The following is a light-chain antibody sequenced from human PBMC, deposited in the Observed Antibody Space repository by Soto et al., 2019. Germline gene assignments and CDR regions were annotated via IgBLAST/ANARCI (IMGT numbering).Light chain of an antibody. CDR2: GAS. CDR3: QQSGSSPLT. CDR1: QSVSSSY. V-gene: IGKV3-20*01. Sequence: EIVLTQSPGTLSLSPGDRATLSCKASQSVSSSYLAWYQQKPGQAPRLIIYGASIRATGIPDRFSGSGSGTDFTLTISRLEPEDFAVYYCQQSGSSPLTFGGGTKVEIE. J-gene: IGKJ4*01.